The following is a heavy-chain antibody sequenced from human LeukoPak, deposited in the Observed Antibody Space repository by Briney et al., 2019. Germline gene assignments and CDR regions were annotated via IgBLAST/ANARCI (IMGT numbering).Heavy chain of an antibody. CDR2: ISGSGGST. Sequence: PGGSLRLSCAASGFTFSSYAMSWVRQAPGKGLEWVSGISGSGGSTYYADSVKGRFTISRDNSKNTLYLQMNSLRAEDTAVYYCAKGLLLWFGELSYFDYWGQGTLVTVSS. D-gene: IGHD3-10*01. CDR1: GFTFSSYA. CDR3: AKGLLLWFGELSYFDY. J-gene: IGHJ4*02. V-gene: IGHV3-23*01.